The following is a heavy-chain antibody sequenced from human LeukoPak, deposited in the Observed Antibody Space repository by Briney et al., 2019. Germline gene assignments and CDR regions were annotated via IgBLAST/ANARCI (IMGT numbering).Heavy chain of an antibody. D-gene: IGHD3-10*01. CDR1: GYTFTSYA. J-gene: IGHJ3*02. CDR3: APSRELLWFGEFDAFDI. Sequence: GASVKVSCKASGYTFTSYAMNWVRQAPGQGLEWMGWINTNTGNPTYAQGFTGRFVFSLDTSVSTAYLQISSLKAEDTAVYYCAPSRELLWFGEFDAFDIWGQGTMVTVSS. V-gene: IGHV7-4-1*02. CDR2: INTNTGNP.